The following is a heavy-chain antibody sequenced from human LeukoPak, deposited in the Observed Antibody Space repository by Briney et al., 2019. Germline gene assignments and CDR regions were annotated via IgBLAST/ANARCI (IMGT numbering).Heavy chain of an antibody. Sequence: GGSLRLSCAVSGFTFSGFWMSWSRQAPGKGLEWVASISSDGSEGYYADVVKGRFTISRDNAKNSLYLQINSLRAEDTAVYYCARGTYWSPLDFDYWGQGTLVTVSS. CDR1: GFTFSGFW. D-gene: IGHD1-1*01. V-gene: IGHV3-7*03. J-gene: IGHJ4*02. CDR3: ARGTYWSPLDFDY. CDR2: ISSDGSEG.